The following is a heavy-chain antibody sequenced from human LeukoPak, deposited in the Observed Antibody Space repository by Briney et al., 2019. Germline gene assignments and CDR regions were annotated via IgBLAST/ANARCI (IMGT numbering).Heavy chain of an antibody. CDR3: ARCRYSSSPDFEY. Sequence: PESPYLTPTLPRDSPTIDYWSSIRHPPRKRRGWVGYIYYTGGTNYNHSLKSRVTISADTSRNQFSLTLNSVTSADTAVYYCARCRYSSSPDFEYWGQGSLVIVSS. D-gene: IGHD6-13*01. CDR1: RDSPTIDY. V-gene: IGHV4-59*01. J-gene: IGHJ4*02. CDR2: IYYTGGT.